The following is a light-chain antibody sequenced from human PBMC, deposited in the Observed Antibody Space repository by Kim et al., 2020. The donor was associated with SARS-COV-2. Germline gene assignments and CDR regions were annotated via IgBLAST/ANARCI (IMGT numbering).Light chain of an antibody. Sequence: GQQVNISCSGSSSNIGRNYVMWYQQLPGTAPKLLIFTNNQRPSGVPDRFSGSKSGTSASLAISGLRSEDEADYYCATWDDSLSGRVFGGGTQLTVL. CDR3: ATWDDSLSGRV. CDR1: SSNIGRNY. CDR2: TNN. V-gene: IGLV1-47*02. J-gene: IGLJ2*01.